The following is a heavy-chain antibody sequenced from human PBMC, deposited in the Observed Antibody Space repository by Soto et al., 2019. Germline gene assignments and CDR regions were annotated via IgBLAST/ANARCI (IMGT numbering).Heavy chain of an antibody. CDR1: GVTFSDYY. J-gene: IGHJ5*02. CDR2: ISSRGSTV. Sequence: QVKLVESGAGFVKPGVSLRLSGTASGVTFSDYYISWIRQAPGKGLELVSYISSRGSTVYYADSVKGRFTISRDNATDFLYLQMNSLRGEDAAVYYCAIGIQVWSIYWFDPCGQENLVTFSS. CDR3: AIGIQVWSIYWFDP. D-gene: IGHD3-16*01. V-gene: IGHV3-11*01.